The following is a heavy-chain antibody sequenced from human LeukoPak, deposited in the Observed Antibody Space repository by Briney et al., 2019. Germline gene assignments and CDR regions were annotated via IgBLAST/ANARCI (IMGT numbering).Heavy chain of an antibody. D-gene: IGHD3-9*01. CDR3: ARAGVPGTLRYPPRGDFHY. V-gene: IGHV1-2*02. CDR1: GYTFTGYY. CDR2: INPNSGGT. Sequence: GASVKVSCKASGYTFTGYYMHWVRQAPGQGLEWMGWINPNSGGTNYAQKLQGRVTMTTDTSTSTAYMELRSLRSDDTAVYYCARAGVPGTLRYPPRGDFHYWGQGTLVTVSS. J-gene: IGHJ4*02.